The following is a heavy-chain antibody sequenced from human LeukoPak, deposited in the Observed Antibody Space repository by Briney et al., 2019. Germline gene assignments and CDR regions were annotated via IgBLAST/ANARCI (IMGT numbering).Heavy chain of an antibody. D-gene: IGHD6-19*01. CDR3: ARDRRSGWGHAFDI. V-gene: IGHV3-23*01. J-gene: IGHJ3*02. Sequence: PGGSLRLSCAASGFTVSRRAMSWVRQAPGKGLEWLASITNNGGKTYYADSVKGRFTISSDNSKNTVYLQMSNLRAEDTAVYYCARDRRSGWGHAFDIWGHGTMVTVSS. CDR2: ITNNGGKT. CDR1: GFTVSRRA.